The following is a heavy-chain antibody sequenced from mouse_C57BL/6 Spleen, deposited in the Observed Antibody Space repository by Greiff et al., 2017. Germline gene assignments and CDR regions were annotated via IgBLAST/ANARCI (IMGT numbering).Heavy chain of an antibody. V-gene: IGHV1-82*01. D-gene: IGHD1-1*01. CDR3: ARSDYYGSSHYYAMDY. Sequence: VQLQESGPELVKPGASVKISCKASGYAFSSSWMNWVKQRPGKGLGWIGRIYPGDGDTNYNGKFTGEATLTADKSSSTAYMQLSSLTSEDSAVYFCARSDYYGSSHYYAMDYWGQGTSVTVSS. CDR1: GYAFSSSW. J-gene: IGHJ4*01. CDR2: IYPGDGDT.